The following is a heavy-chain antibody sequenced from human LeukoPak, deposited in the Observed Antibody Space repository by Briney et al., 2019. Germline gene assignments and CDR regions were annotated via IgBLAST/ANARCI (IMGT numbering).Heavy chain of an antibody. V-gene: IGHV3-23*01. CDR3: AREIPRIVVVSLAIDGDY. CDR2: ISESGGGSYSGGGT. CDR1: GFTFSSYA. J-gene: IGHJ4*02. Sequence: PGGSLRLSCAASGFTFSSYAMTWVRQIPGKGLEWVSTISESGGGSYSGGGTYYADSVKGRFTVSRDNSNNTLFLQMNSLRPEDTAVYWCAREIPRIVVVSLAIDGDYWGQGTLVTVSS. D-gene: IGHD2-15*01.